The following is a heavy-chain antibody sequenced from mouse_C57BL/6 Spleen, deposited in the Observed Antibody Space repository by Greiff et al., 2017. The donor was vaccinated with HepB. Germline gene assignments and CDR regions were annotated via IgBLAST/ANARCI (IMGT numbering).Heavy chain of an antibody. Sequence: DVMLVESGGGLVKPGGSLKLSCAASGFTFSSYAMSWVRQTPEKRLEWVATISDGGSYTYYPDNVKGRFTISRDNAKNNPYLQMSHLKSEDTAMYYCSRDTMVMDYWGQGTSVTVSS. D-gene: IGHD1-1*02. CDR2: ISDGGSYT. V-gene: IGHV5-4*01. J-gene: IGHJ4*01. CDR1: GFTFSSYA. CDR3: SRDTMVMDY.